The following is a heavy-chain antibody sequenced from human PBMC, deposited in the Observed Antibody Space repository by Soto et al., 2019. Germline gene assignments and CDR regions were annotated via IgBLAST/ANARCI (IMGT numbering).Heavy chain of an antibody. D-gene: IGHD5-12*01. CDR3: ARHKDRLQLGGNYYYILDV. Sequence: VQLEQSGPEVKKPGSSVKVSCKPSGGTFSTSALSWVRQAPGQGLEWMGGIMPVFPTPDYAQKFQGRVTITADESTSTAYMELGGLTSDDTAVYYCARHKDRLQLGGNYYYILDVWGQGTAVTVSS. J-gene: IGHJ6*02. CDR1: GGTFSTSA. CDR2: IMPVFPTP. V-gene: IGHV1-69*12.